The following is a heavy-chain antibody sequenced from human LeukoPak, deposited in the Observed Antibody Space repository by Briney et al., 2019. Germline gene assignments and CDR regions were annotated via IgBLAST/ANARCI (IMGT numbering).Heavy chain of an antibody. D-gene: IGHD6-13*01. CDR2: IWYDGSNK. V-gene: IGHV3-33*06. CDR1: GFTFSSYG. CDR3: AKEPYSSSPEGYYFDY. Sequence: GRSLRLSCAAPGFTFSSYGMHWVRQAPGKGLEWVAVIWYDGSNKYYADSVKGRITISRDNSKNTLYLQMNSLRAEDTAVYYCAKEPYSSSPEGYYFDYWGQGTLVTVSS. J-gene: IGHJ4*02.